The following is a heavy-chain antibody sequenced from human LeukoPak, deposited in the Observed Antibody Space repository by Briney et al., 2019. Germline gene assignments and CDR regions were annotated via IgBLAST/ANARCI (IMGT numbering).Heavy chain of an antibody. CDR2: INHSGST. CDR3: ARDDTGVIRGIRFHY. CDR1: GGSFSGYY. J-gene: IGHJ4*02. Sequence: PSETLSLTCAVYGGSFSGYYWSWIRQPPGKGLEWIGEINHSGSTNYNPSLKSRVTMSVDTSKNQFSLKLSSVTAADTAVYYCARDDTGVIRGIRFHYWGQGTLVTVSS. V-gene: IGHV4-34*01. D-gene: IGHD3-10*01.